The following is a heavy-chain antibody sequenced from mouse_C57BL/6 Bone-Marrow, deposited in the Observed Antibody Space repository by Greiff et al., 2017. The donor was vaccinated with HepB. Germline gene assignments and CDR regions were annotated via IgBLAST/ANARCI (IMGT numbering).Heavy chain of an antibody. CDR2: IYPGDGDT. Sequence: VKLMESGPELVKPGASVKISCKASGYAFSSSWMNWVKQRPGKGLEWIGRIYPGDGDTNYNGKFKGKATLTADKSSSTAYMQLSSLTSEDSAVYFCARRGYYGSRENYFDYWGQGTTLTVSS. CDR3: ARRGYYGSRENYFDY. D-gene: IGHD1-1*01. CDR1: GYAFSSSW. V-gene: IGHV1-82*01. J-gene: IGHJ2*01.